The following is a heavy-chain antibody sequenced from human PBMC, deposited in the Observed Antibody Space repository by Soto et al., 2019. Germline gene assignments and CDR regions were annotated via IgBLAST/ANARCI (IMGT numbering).Heavy chain of an antibody. J-gene: IGHJ4*02. CDR2: IYYSGNP. V-gene: IGHV4-30-4*01. CDR1: PSSTSSDNY. D-gene: IGHD3-16*01. Sequence: SLTLSLTCTLSPSSTSSDNYWSGSRQPPGKGLEWIGHIYYSGNPDYNPSLKSRLAISIDTSKNQFSLKLSSVTAADTAVYFCAREGGESSDGLYYFDSWGQGSLVTVAS. CDR3: AREGGESSDGLYYFDS.